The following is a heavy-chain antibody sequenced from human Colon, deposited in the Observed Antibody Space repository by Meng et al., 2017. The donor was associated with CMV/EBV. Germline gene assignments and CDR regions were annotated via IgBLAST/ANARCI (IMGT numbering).Heavy chain of an antibody. CDR1: SFDSNW. J-gene: IGHJ3*02. Sequence: SFDSNWIGWVRQTTGKGLEWMGLIFPGDSDTTYSPSFQGQVTISVDKSVSTAYMQWSSLKASDTALYYCVRRPLRVGPSAFWAFDIWGQGTMVTVSS. D-gene: IGHD2/OR15-2a*01. CDR3: VRRPLRVGPSAFWAFDI. CDR2: IFPGDSDT. V-gene: IGHV5-51*01.